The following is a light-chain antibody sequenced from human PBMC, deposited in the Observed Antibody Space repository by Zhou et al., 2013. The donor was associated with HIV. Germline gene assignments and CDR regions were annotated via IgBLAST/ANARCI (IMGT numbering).Light chain of an antibody. CDR2: GAS. CDR3: LQHNSLPQT. J-gene: IGKJ1*01. Sequence: EVVMTQSPATLSVSPGDRATLSCRASQSVSTNLAWYQQKPGQAPRLLIYGASTRATGIPTRFSGSGSWTEFTLTISSMQSEDFATYYCLQHNSLPQTFGQGTKVEIK. CDR1: QSVSTN. V-gene: IGKV3-15*01.